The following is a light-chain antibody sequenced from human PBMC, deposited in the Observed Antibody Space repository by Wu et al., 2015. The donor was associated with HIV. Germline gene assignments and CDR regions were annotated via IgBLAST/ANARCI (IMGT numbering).Light chain of an antibody. J-gene: IGKJ2*03. CDR1: QGIRND. Sequence: ATQMTQSPSSLSASVGDRVTITCRASQGIRNDLGWYQQKPGKAPKLLIYAASSLQSGVPSRFSGSGSGADFTLTISSLQPEDFATYYCLQDYNYPYSFGQGTKLEIK. V-gene: IGKV1-6*01. CDR2: AAS. CDR3: LQDYNYPYS.